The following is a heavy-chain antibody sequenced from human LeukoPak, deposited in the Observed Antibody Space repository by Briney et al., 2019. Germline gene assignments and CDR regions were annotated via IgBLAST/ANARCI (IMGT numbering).Heavy chain of an antibody. V-gene: IGHV3-53*01. D-gene: IGHD3-10*02. CDR2: IYIGDST. J-gene: IGHJ4*02. Sequence: GGSLRLSCTASGFTVSSNYMTWVRQAPGKGREWVVVIYIGDSTYYAGSVKGRFNISRGNSKNTMYLQMDRLRVGDTAMYYCSRDEVSVTSGMLYWGQGTLVTVSS. CDR3: SRDEVSVTSGMLY. CDR1: GFTVSSNY.